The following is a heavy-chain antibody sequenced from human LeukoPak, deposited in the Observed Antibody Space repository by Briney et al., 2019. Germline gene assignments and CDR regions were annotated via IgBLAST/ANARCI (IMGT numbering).Heavy chain of an antibody. CDR3: ARDMTRFDY. J-gene: IGHJ4*02. D-gene: IGHD4-11*01. CDR1: GFTFSSYS. CDR2: ISSSSSYI. Sequence: GGSLRLSCAASGFTFSSYSMNWVRQAPGKGLEWVSSISSSSSYIYYADSVNGRFTISRDNAKNSLYLQMNSLTAEDTAVYYCARDMTRFDYWGQGTLVTVSS. V-gene: IGHV3-21*01.